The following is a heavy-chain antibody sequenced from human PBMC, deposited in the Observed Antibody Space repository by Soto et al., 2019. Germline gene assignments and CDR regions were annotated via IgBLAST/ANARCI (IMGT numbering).Heavy chain of an antibody. J-gene: IGHJ4*02. V-gene: IGHV4-31*03. CDR2: IYISGTT. Sequence: QVQLQESGPGLVKPSQTLSLTCTVSSGSISSGAYYWSWIRQHPGKGLEWLGYIYISGTTYYNPSLNSRITISVDTSKNQFSLKLSSVTAADTAVYYCSRAGSSGYYFDYWGQGTLVTVSS. D-gene: IGHD3-22*01. CDR1: SGSISSGAYY. CDR3: SRAGSSGYYFDY.